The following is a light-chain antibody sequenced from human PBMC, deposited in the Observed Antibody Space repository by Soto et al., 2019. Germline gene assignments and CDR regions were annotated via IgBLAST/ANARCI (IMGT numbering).Light chain of an antibody. V-gene: IGKV3-11*01. J-gene: IGKJ2*01. CDR2: DAS. CDR3: QQRSNWPRFT. CDR1: QSVSNY. Sequence: EIVLTQSPATLSLSPGERATLSCRASQSVSNYLAWYQQKPGQAPRLLIYDASNRATGIRARFSGSGSGTDFTLTISSLEPEDFAVYYCQQRSNWPRFTFGQGTKVEIK.